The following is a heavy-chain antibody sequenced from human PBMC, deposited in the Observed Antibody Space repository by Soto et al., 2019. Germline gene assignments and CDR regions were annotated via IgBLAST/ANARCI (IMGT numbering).Heavy chain of an antibody. D-gene: IGHD3-22*01. J-gene: IGHJ4*02. CDR3: ARVGGPRYYYDSSGYAQDDY. CDR2: ISAYNGNT. V-gene: IGHV1-18*01. CDR1: GYTFTSYG. Sequence: ASVKVSCKASGYTFTSYGISWVRQAPGQGLEWMGWISAYNGNTNYAQKLQGRVTMTTDTSTSTAYMELRSLRSDDTAVYYCARVGGPRYYYDSSGYAQDDYWGRGTLVTVSS.